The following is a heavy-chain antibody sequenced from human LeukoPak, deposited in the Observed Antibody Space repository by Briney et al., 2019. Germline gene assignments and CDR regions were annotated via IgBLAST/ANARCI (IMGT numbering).Heavy chain of an antibody. CDR2: ISYDGSNK. V-gene: IGHV3-30*03. CDR1: GFTFSSYG. Sequence: PSGGSLRLSCAASGFTFSSYGMHWVRQAPGKGLEWVAVISYDGSNKYYADSVKGRFTISRDNSKNTLYLQMNSLRAEDTAVYYCARDNLIDPNNYTYFWSGYYTETPYYYYGMDVWGQGTTVTVSS. J-gene: IGHJ6*02. D-gene: IGHD3-3*01. CDR3: ARDNLIDPNNYTYFWSGYYTETPYYYYGMDV.